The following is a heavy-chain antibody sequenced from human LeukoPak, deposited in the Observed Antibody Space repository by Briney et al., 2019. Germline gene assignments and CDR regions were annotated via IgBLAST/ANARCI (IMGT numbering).Heavy chain of an antibody. Sequence: PSETLSLTCTVSGGSISSSSYYWGWIRQPPGKGLEWIGEINHSGSTNYNPSLKSRVTISVDTSKNQFSLKLSSVTAADTAVYYCARGARKANDYWGQGTLVTVSS. CDR3: ARGARKANDY. V-gene: IGHV4-39*07. CDR1: GGSISSSSYY. CDR2: INHSGST. J-gene: IGHJ4*02. D-gene: IGHD1-14*01.